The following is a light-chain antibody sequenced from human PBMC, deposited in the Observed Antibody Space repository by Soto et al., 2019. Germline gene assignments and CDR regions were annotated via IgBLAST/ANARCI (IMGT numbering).Light chain of an antibody. J-gene: IGKJ1*01. CDR3: QQYGSSLTWT. CDR2: SAS. Sequence: EIVLRQSPGTLSLSPGERASLSCRASQSVSSSYLAWYQQKPGQAPRLLIYSASSRATGIPDRFSGSGSGTDFTLTISRLEPEDFAVYYCQQYGSSLTWTFGQGTKVDIK. V-gene: IGKV3-20*01. CDR1: QSVSSSY.